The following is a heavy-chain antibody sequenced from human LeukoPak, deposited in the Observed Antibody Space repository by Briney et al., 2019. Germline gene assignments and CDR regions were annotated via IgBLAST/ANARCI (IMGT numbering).Heavy chain of an antibody. J-gene: IGHJ4*02. CDR3: AKDRERHIVVVIDKDY. CDR2: ISGSGGST. Sequence: GGSLRLSCAASGFTFSSYAMSWVRQAPGKGLEWVSAISGSGGSTYYADSVKGRFTISRDNSKNTLYLQMNSLRAEDTAVYYYAKDRERHIVVVIDKDYWGQGTLVTVSS. D-gene: IGHD2-21*01. CDR1: GFTFSSYA. V-gene: IGHV3-23*01.